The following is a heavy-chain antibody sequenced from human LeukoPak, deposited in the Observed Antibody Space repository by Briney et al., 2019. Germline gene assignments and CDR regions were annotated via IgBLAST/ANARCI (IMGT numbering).Heavy chain of an antibody. CDR1: GFTFSKYA. J-gene: IGHJ4*01. D-gene: IGHD4-17*01. Sequence: EGSLRLSCAASGFTFSKYAMSWVRQAPGKGLEWVSAISPSDGDTFYADSVKGRFTISRDNSKNTLSLQMNSLRAEDTALYYCAKDSSVPYGITEWGQGTLVTVSS. V-gene: IGHV3-23*01. CDR2: ISPSDGDT. CDR3: AKDSSVPYGITE.